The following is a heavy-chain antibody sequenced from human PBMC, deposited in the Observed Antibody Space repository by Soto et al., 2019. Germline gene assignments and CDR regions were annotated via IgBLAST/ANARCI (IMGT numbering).Heavy chain of an antibody. J-gene: IGHJ6*02. V-gene: IGHV4-34*01. CDR3: ARGKRWLQFRTKRYGMDV. Sequence: QVQLQQWGAGLLKPSETLSLTCAVYGGSFSGYYWSWIRQPPGKGLEWIGEINHSGSTNYNPSLKSRVTISVDTSKNQFSRKLSSVTAADTAVYYCARGKRWLQFRTKRYGMDVWGQGTTVTVSS. CDR1: GGSFSGYY. D-gene: IGHD5-12*01. CDR2: INHSGST.